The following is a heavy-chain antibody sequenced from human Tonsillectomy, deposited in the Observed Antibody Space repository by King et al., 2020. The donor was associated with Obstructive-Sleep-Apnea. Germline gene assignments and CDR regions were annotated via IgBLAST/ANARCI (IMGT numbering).Heavy chain of an antibody. Sequence: HLFASVRFFVPPFCSVILSCSSSLFTFRPYALHCFGTSHWTGLACFCSVPLNGGTTYYGDSVKGRLTISRDNYNNTLNLQMTSLRVEDTAVYYCVHLGYDVWSGIIYWGQGTLVTVSS. J-gene: IGHJ4*02. V-gene: IGHV3-64D*09. CDR1: LFTFRPYA. CDR2: VPLNGGTT. CDR3: VHLGYDVWSGIIY. D-gene: IGHD3-3*01.